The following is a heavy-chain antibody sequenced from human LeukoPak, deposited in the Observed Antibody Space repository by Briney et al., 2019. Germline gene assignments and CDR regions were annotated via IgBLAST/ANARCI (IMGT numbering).Heavy chain of an antibody. Sequence: QAGGSLRLSCAAGGFMFSNYVMYWVRQAPGQGLEWVSVISASGGTIDYADSVKGRFTISRDNSKNTLYLQMNSLKAEDTAVYYCAKEGAGYWGQGTLVTVSS. CDR3: AKEGAGY. V-gene: IGHV3-23*01. J-gene: IGHJ4*02. D-gene: IGHD3-16*01. CDR1: GFMFSNYV. CDR2: ISASGGTI.